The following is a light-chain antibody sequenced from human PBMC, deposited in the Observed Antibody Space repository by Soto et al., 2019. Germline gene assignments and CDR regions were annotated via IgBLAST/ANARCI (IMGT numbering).Light chain of an antibody. CDR1: ISNIGSNY. CDR2: RNN. J-gene: IGLJ2*01. CDR3: AAWDASLSVV. V-gene: IGLV1-47*01. Sequence: QSVLTQPPSASGTPGQRVTISCPGNISNIGSNYVYWYQQLPGTAPRLLIYRNNQRPSGVPDRFSGSKSVTSASLAISGLRSEDEADYYCAAWDASLSVVFGGGTKLTVL.